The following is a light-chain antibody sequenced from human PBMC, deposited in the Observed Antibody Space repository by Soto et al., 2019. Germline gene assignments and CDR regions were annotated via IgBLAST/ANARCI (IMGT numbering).Light chain of an antibody. J-gene: IGLJ1*01. Sequence: QSALTQPPSVSGAPGQRVAISCTGRSSNNGAEYDGHWYQQLPGTAPKRLSYGDNNRPAGVPDRFSGSKSGTSASLAIPPLQPVDEADYYSLSFDSRLTTSGFGPGPMVTAL. CDR3: LSFDSRLTTSG. CDR1: SSNNGAEYD. CDR2: GDN. V-gene: IGLV1-40*01.